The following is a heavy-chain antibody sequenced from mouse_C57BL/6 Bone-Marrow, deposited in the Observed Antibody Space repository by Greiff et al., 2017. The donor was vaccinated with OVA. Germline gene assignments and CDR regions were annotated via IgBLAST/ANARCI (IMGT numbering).Heavy chain of an antibody. D-gene: IGHD1-1*01. Sequence: VQLQQSGAELARPGASVKLSCKASGYTFTSYGISWVKQRTGQGLEWIGEIYPRSGNTYYNEKFKGKATLTADKSSSTAYMALRSLTSEDSAVYFCARGGIITTVVATNYWGQGTTLTVSS. V-gene: IGHV1-81*01. CDR1: GYTFTSYG. J-gene: IGHJ2*01. CDR2: IYPRSGNT. CDR3: ARGGIITTVVATNY.